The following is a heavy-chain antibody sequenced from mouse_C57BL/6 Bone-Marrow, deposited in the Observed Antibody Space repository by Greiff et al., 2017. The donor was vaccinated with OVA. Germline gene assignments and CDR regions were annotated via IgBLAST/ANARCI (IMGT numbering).Heavy chain of an antibody. Sequence: EVKLMESVAELVRPGASVKLSCTASGFNIKNSYMHWVKPRPEQGLEWIGRIDPANDNTKYAPKFPGKATMTADKSSNTAYLLLSSLSSEDTAVYCCARRNFGSSFYAMDYWGQGTSVTVSS. D-gene: IGHD1-1*01. CDR2: IDPANDNT. CDR3: ARRNFGSSFYAMDY. J-gene: IGHJ4*01. CDR1: GFNIKNSY. V-gene: IGHV14-3*01.